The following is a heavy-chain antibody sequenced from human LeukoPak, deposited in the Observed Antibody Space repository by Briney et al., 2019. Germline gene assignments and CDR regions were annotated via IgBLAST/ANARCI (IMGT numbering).Heavy chain of an antibody. D-gene: IGHD1-26*01. CDR3: ARAGWWELPRYAFDI. CDR1: GYTFTSYY. V-gene: IGHV1-2*02. J-gene: IGHJ3*02. Sequence: ASVKVSCKASGYTFTSYYMHWVRQAPGQGLEWMGWINPNSGGTNYAQKFQGRVTMTTDTSTSTAYMELRSLRSDDTAVYYCARAGWWELPRYAFDIWGQGTMVTVSS. CDR2: INPNSGGT.